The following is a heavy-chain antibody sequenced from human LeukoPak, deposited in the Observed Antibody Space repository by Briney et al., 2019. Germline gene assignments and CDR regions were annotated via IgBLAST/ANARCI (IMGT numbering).Heavy chain of an antibody. V-gene: IGHV5-51*01. D-gene: IGHD3-9*01. CDR1: GYRFTSYW. J-gene: IGHJ6*03. Sequence: GGSLKISCKGSGYRFTSYWIGLVRQVPGKSLEGIGIIYPCDSYTRYSPSFQGQVTISADKSISTAYLQWSSLKASDTAMYYCARHTRAPLLRYFDWLNYYYYYMDVWGKGTTVTVSS. CDR2: IYPCDSYT. CDR3: ARHTRAPLLRYFDWLNYYYYYMDV.